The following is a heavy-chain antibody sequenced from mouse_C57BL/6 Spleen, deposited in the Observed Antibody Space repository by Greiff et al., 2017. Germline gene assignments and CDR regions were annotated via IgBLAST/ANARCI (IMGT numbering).Heavy chain of an antibody. D-gene: IGHD4-1*02. Sequence: QVQLQQSGAELVRPGASVTLSCTASGYTFTDYEMHWVKQTPVHGLEWIGAIDPETGGTASNQKVKGKGILTADKSTSTAYMELRSLTSEDSAVYYCTSLQLDHYYAMDYWGQGTSVTVSS. J-gene: IGHJ4*01. CDR2: IDPETGGT. V-gene: IGHV1-15*01. CDR3: TSLQLDHYYAMDY. CDR1: GYTFTDYE.